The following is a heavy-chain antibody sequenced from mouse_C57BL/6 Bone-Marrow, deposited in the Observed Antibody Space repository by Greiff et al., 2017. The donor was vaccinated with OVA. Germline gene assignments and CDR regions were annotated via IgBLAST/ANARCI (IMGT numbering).Heavy chain of an antibody. Sequence: EVQLVESGPELVKPGASVKISCKASGYSFTDYNMNWVKQSNGKSLEWIGVINPNYGTTSYNQKFKGKATLTVDQSSSTAYMQLNSLTSEDSAVYYCARETLSWGYAMDYWGQGTSVTVSS. J-gene: IGHJ4*01. V-gene: IGHV1-39*01. D-gene: IGHD4-1*01. CDR1: GYSFTDYN. CDR3: ARETLSWGYAMDY. CDR2: INPNYGTT.